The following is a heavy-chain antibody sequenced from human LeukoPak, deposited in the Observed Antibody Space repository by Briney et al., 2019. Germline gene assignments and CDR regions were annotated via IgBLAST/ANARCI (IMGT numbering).Heavy chain of an antibody. CDR2: IYYSGTT. J-gene: IGHJ4*02. V-gene: IGHV4-39*01. D-gene: IGHD3-9*01. CDR3: AGRGDILADYAFDY. CDR1: GGSINSNSHH. Sequence: PSETLSLTCSVSGGSINSNSHHWDWIRQAPGKGLEWIGNIYYSGTTSYNPSLKSRVTISVDTSKNQFSLRLNSVTAADTAVYYCAGRGDILADYAFDYWGQGTLVSVSS.